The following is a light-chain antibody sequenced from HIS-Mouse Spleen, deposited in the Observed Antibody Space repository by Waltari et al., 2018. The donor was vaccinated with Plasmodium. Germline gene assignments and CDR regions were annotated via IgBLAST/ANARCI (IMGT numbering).Light chain of an antibody. V-gene: IGKV3-11*01. CDR3: QQRSNWPRVLT. Sequence: EIVLTQSPATLSLSPGERATLPCRASQRVISYLAWYQQKPGQAPRLLIYDASNRATGIPARFSGSGSGTDFTLTISSLEPEDFAVYYCQQRSNWPRVLTFGGGTKVEIK. CDR1: QRVISY. J-gene: IGKJ4*01. CDR2: DAS.